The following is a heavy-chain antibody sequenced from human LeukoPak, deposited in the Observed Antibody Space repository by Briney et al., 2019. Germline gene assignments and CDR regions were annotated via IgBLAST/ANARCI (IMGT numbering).Heavy chain of an antibody. CDR2: ISGSGGST. CDR3: AKDCSGGSCYSGNN. J-gene: IGHJ4*02. CDR1: GFTFSSYA. D-gene: IGHD2-15*01. V-gene: IGHV3-23*01. Sequence: GGSLRLSCAASGFTFSSYAMSWVRQAPGKGLEWVSAISGSGGSTYYADSVKGRFTISRDNSKNPLYLQMNSLRAEDTAVYYCAKDCSGGSCYSGNNWGQGTLVTVSS.